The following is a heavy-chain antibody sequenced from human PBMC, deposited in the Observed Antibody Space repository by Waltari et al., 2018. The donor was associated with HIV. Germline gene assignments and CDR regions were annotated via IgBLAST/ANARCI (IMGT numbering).Heavy chain of an antibody. CDR3: ARDDYLDF. V-gene: IGHV3-7*01. CDR1: GFTFNRFW. D-gene: IGHD4-17*01. CDR2: INGAGSEK. Sequence: EVQLVESGGGLVQPGGSLRLSCAGSGFTFNRFWMGWVRQAPGKGLEWVADINGAGSEKYYVGSVKGRFTLSRDNAKNSVYLQMNSLEAEDTAVYYCARDDYLDFWGQGTLVTVSS. J-gene: IGHJ4*02.